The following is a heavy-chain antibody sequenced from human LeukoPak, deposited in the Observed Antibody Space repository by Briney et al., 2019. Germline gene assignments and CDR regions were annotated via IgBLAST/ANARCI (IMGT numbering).Heavy chain of an antibody. V-gene: IGHV3-7*01. CDR1: GFTFNNYW. D-gene: IGHD5-24*01. J-gene: IGHJ4*02. Sequence: GGSLRLSCAASGFTFNNYWMSWVRQAPGKGLECVANIKQDGSDKYYVDSVKGRFTISRDNAKNSLYLQMNSLRAEDTALYYCARLATTPTFDSGGQGTLVTVS. CDR3: ARLATTPTFDS. CDR2: IKQDGSDK.